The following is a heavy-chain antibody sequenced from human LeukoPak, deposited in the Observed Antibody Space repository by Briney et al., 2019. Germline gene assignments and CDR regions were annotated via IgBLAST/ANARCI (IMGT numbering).Heavy chain of an antibody. V-gene: IGHV3-21*01. CDR2: ISSGSSYI. CDR3: AREGGRGIAAAAIDY. CDR1: GFTFSSYS. Sequence: GGSLRLSCAASGFTFSSYSMNWVRQAPGKGLEWVSSISSGSSYIYYADSVKGRFTISRDNAKNSLYLQMNSLRAEDTAVYYCAREGGRGIAAAAIDYWGQGTLVTVSS. J-gene: IGHJ4*02. D-gene: IGHD6-13*01.